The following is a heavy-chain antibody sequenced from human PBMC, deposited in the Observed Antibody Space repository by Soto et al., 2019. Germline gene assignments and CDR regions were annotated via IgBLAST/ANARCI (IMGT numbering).Heavy chain of an antibody. CDR1: GFTFSSYS. V-gene: IGHV3-21*01. CDR3: ARDLGNVHYGFWSGYYTGYYYYGMDV. D-gene: IGHD3-3*01. J-gene: IGHJ6*02. CDR2: ISSSSSYI. Sequence: EGSLRLSCAASGFTFSSYSMNWVRQAPGKGLEWVSSISSSSSYIYYADSVKGRFTISRDNAKNSLYLQMNSLRAEDTAVYYCARDLGNVHYGFWSGYYTGYYYYGMDVWGQGTTVTVSS.